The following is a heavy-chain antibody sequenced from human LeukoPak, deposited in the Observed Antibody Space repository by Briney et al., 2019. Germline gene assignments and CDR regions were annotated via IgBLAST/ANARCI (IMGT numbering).Heavy chain of an antibody. Sequence: ASVKVSCKASGYTFTSYGISWVQQAPGQGLEWMGWISAYNGNTNYAQKLQGRVTMTTDTSTSTAYMELRSLRSDDTAVYYCAIAPALLLWFGELLGWGQGTLVTVSS. J-gene: IGHJ4*02. V-gene: IGHV1-18*04. CDR1: GYTFTSYG. CDR3: AIAPALLLWFGELLG. D-gene: IGHD3-10*01. CDR2: ISAYNGNT.